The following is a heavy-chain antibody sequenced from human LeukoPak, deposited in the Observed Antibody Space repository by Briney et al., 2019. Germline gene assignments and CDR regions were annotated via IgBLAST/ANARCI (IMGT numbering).Heavy chain of an antibody. V-gene: IGHV4-30-2*01. J-gene: IGHJ4*02. CDR1: GGSISSGGYS. CDR3: ARDRYRMYFDY. CDR2: IYHSGST. Sequence: SQTLSLTCAVSGGSISSGGYSWSWIRQPPGKGLEWIGYIYHSGSTYYNPSLKSRVTISVDRSKNQFSLKLSSVTAADTAVYYCARDRYRMYFDYWGQGTLVTVSS. D-gene: IGHD5-12*01.